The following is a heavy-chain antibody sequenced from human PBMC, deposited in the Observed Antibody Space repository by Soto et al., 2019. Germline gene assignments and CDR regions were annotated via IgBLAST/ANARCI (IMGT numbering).Heavy chain of an antibody. CDR1: GFTFSSYG. D-gene: IGHD6-19*01. J-gene: IGHJ3*02. V-gene: IGHV3-15*07. CDR2: IKSKTDGGTT. Sequence: GGSLRLSCAASGFTFSSYGMHWVRQAPGKGLEWVGRIKSKTDGGTTDYAAPVKGRFTISRDDSKNTLYLQMNSLKTEDTAVYYCTTDLLAEGSGAKLDAFDIWGQGTMVTVSS. CDR3: TTDLLAEGSGAKLDAFDI.